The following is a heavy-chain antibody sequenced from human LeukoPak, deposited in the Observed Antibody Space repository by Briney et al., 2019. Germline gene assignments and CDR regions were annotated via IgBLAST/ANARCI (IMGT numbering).Heavy chain of an antibody. CDR2: ISGTSTYI. CDR3: ARDRGFICVFYNGIDV. Sequence: PGGSLRLSCAASGFTFSTHRMHWVRQAPGKGLEWVSSISGTSTYIHYADSVRGRFTISRDNAKNSLYLQMNSLRAEDTAVYYCARDRGFICVFYNGIDVWGQGTTVTVSS. CDR1: GFTFSTHR. D-gene: IGHD3-10*01. J-gene: IGHJ6*02. V-gene: IGHV3-21*01.